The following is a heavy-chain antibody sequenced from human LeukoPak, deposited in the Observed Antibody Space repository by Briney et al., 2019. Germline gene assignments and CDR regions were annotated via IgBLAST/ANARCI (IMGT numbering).Heavy chain of an antibody. CDR2: INHSGST. D-gene: IGHD5-18*01. CDR1: GGSFSGYY. V-gene: IGHV4-34*01. J-gene: IGHJ3*02. Sequence: SETLSLTCAVYGGSFSGYYWSWIRQPPGKGLEWIGEINHSGSTNYNPSLKSRVTISVDTSKNQFSLKLSSVTAADTAVYYCARGPSLYRGGYSYGYGYAFDIWGQGTMVTVSS. CDR3: ARGPSLYRGGYSYGYGYAFDI.